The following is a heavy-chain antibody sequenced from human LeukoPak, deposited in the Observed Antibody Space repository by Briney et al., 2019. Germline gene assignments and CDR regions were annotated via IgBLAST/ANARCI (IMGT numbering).Heavy chain of an antibody. J-gene: IGHJ4*02. V-gene: IGHV1-69*02. CDR1: GGTFSSYT. Sequence: SVKVSCKASGGTFSSYTISWVRQAPGQGLEWMGRIIPIPGIANYAQKFQGRVTITADKSTSTAYMELSSLRSEDTAVYYCARAGTYCGGDCDAFDIWGQGTLVTVSS. D-gene: IGHD2-21*01. CDR3: ARAGTYCGGDCDAFDI. CDR2: IIPIPGIA.